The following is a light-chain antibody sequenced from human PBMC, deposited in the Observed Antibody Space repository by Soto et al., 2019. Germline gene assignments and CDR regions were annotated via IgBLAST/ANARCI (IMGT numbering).Light chain of an antibody. CDR3: QQSSNWPLT. V-gene: IGKV3-15*01. CDR1: QSVSSN. J-gene: IGKJ4*01. CDR2: GAS. Sequence: EIVMTQSPATLSVSPGERATLSCRASQSVSSNLAWYHQKPGQAPRLLIYGASTRATGIPARFSGSGSGTEFTLTISRLQSEDFAVYYCQQSSNWPLTFGGGTKVEIK.